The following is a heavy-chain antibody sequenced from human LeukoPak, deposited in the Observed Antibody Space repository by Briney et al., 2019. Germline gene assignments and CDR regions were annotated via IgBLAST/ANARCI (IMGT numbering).Heavy chain of an antibody. D-gene: IGHD2-15*01. CDR1: GGSISSYY. CDR3: ARGGGYCSGGSCYGY. Sequence: SETLSLTCTVSGGSISSYYCSWIRQPAAKGLEWIGRIYTSGSTNYNPSLKSRVPMSVDTSKNQFSLKLSSVTAADTAVYYCARGGGYCSGGSCYGYWGQGTLVTVSS. J-gene: IGHJ4*02. CDR2: IYTSGST. V-gene: IGHV4-4*07.